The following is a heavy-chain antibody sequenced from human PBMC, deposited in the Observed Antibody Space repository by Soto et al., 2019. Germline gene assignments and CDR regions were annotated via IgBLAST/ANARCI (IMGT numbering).Heavy chain of an antibody. CDR1: GGAIRNRRYY. CDR3: ARRTKIQLYAKYSYYGMDV. J-gene: IGHJ6*02. Sequence: SETLSVTCTVSGGAIRNRRYYWGGIREPPGEGLEWIGSIYYGGSTYYNPSLKSRVTISVDTSKNQFSLKLSSVTAADTAVYYCARRTKIQLYAKYSYYGMDVWGQGTTVTVSS. CDR2: IYYGGST. D-gene: IGHD5-18*01. V-gene: IGHV4-39*01.